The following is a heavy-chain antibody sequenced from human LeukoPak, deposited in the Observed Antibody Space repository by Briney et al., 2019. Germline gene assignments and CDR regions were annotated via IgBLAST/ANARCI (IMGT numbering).Heavy chain of an antibody. V-gene: IGHV3-21*01. D-gene: IGHD1-26*01. CDR1: GFTFSNFA. CDR2: ISSSSSYI. J-gene: IGHJ4*02. CDR3: ARVAGGGATVDY. Sequence: GGSLRLSCAASGFTFSNFAMNWVRQAPGKGLEWVSSISSSSSYIYYADSVKGRFTISRDNAKNSLYLQMNSLRAEDTAVYYCARVAGGGATVDYWGQGTLVTVSS.